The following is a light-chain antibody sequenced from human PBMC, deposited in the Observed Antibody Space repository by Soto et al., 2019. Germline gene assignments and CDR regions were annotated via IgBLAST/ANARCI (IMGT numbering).Light chain of an antibody. CDR1: RSDFGAYNR. J-gene: IGLJ3*02. V-gene: IGLV2-14*01. CDR3: VSFTSSSTWV. CDR2: EVN. Sequence: QSALTQPASVSGSPGQSITLSCSGTRSDFGAYNRVSWSQQHPGKAPKLIIYEVNKRPSWVSDRFSGSKSGNTASLTISGLQPEDEADYYCVSFTSSSTWVFGGGTQLTVL.